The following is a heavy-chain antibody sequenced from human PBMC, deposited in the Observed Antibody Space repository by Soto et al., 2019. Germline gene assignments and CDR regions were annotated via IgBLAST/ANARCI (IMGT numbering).Heavy chain of an antibody. V-gene: IGHV6-1*01. D-gene: IGHD1-7*01. CDR3: ARAWFTGTTVGYDY. CDR2: TYYRSKWYN. CDR1: GDSVSSNSAA. J-gene: IGHJ4*02. Sequence: SQTLSLPCVISGDSVSSNSAAWNWIRQSPSRGLEWLGRTYYRSKWYNDYAVSVKSRIAINPDTSKNQFSLQLNSVTPEDTAVYYCARAWFTGTTVGYDYWGQGTLVTVSS.